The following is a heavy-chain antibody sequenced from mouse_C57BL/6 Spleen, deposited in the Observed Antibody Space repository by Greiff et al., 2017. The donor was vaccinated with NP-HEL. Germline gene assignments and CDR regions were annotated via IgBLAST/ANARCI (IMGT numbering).Heavy chain of an antibody. CDR1: GFTFSDYG. CDR2: ISSGSSTI. J-gene: IGHJ4*01. D-gene: IGHD2-3*01. CDR3: ARDDGYPYAMDY. V-gene: IGHV5-17*01. Sequence: EVMLVESGGGLVKPGGSLKLSCAASGFTFSDYGMHWVRQAPEKGLEWVAYISSGSSTIYYADTVKGRFTSSRDNAKNTLFLQVTRLRSEDTAMYYCARDDGYPYAMDYWGQGTSVTVSS.